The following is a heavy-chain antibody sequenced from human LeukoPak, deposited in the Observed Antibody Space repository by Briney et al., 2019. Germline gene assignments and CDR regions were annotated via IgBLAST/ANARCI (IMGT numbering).Heavy chain of an antibody. Sequence: ASVKVSCKASGYTFTGYYMHWVRQAPGQGLEWMGWINPNSGGTNYAQKFQGRVTMTRDTSISTAYMELSRLRSDDTAVYYCARASRRYSGSYPAGYWGQGTLVTVSS. CDR1: GYTFTGYY. CDR2: INPNSGGT. D-gene: IGHD1-26*01. CDR3: ARASRRYSGSYPAGY. V-gene: IGHV1-2*02. J-gene: IGHJ4*02.